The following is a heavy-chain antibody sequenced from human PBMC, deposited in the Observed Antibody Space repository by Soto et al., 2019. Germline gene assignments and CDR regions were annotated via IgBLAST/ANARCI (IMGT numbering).Heavy chain of an antibody. Sequence: RASVKVSCKTSGYTFTTFGISWVRQAPGQGLEWMGWISTYNGNTNYAQKFQGRVTLTTDKSTSTAYMELRSLRSDDTAVYYCARGVCGSSSCDNWFDPRGQGTPVTV. J-gene: IGHJ5*02. CDR3: ARGVCGSSSCDNWFDP. D-gene: IGHD2-2*01. V-gene: IGHV1-18*04. CDR2: ISTYNGNT. CDR1: GYTFTTFG.